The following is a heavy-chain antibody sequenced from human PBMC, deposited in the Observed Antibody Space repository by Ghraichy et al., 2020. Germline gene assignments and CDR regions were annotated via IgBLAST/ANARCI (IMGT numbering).Heavy chain of an antibody. CDR2: IYHSGRT. J-gene: IGHJ4*02. CDR3: ARGKEWTTVVTPRGAVFDY. Sequence: SQTLSLTCAVSGGSINSGGSSWNWIRQPPGKGLEWIGYIYHSGRTYYNPSLKSRVTISVDRSKNQFSLTLTSVTAADTAVFYFARGKEWTTVVTPRGAVFDYWGQGILVTVSS. V-gene: IGHV4-30-2*01. D-gene: IGHD4-23*01. CDR1: GGSINSGGSS.